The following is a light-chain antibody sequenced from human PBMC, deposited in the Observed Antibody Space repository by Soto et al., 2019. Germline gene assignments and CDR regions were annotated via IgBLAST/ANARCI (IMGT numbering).Light chain of an antibody. CDR3: RSYTSGSTPWV. CDR1: SSDVGHYNY. Sequence: QSALTQPASVSGSPGQSITISCTGTSSDVGHYNYVSWYQQHPGKAPKLMMYEVSNRPSGVSNRFSVSKSGNTASLTISGVQADDEADYYCRSYTSGSTPWVFGGGTKLTVL. CDR2: EVS. V-gene: IGLV2-14*01. J-gene: IGLJ3*02.